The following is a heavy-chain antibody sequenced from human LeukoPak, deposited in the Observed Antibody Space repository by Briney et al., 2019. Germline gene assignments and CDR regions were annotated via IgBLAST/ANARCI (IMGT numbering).Heavy chain of an antibody. CDR1: GGTFSSYA. V-gene: IGHV1-69*05. J-gene: IGHJ4*02. D-gene: IGHD3-22*01. Sequence: SVKVSCKASGGTFSSYAISWVRQAPGQGLEWMGRIIPIFGTANYAQKFQGRVTITTDESTSTAYMELSSLRSEDTAVYYCASAVRRSHYYDSSGYSSLDYWGQGTLVTVSS. CDR3: ASAVRRSHYYDSSGYSSLDY. CDR2: IIPIFGTA.